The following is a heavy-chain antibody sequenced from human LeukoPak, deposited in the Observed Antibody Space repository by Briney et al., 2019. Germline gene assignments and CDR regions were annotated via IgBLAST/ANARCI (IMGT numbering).Heavy chain of an antibody. CDR2: INHSGST. D-gene: IGHD6-13*01. V-gene: IGHV4-34*01. J-gene: IGHJ1*01. CDR1: GGSFSGYY. CDR3: ASRSSWYGYFQH. Sequence: SETLSLTCAVYGGSFSGYYWSWIRQPPGKGLEWIGEINHSGSTNYNPSLKSRVTISVDTSKNQFSLKLSSVTAADTAVYYCASRSSWYGYFQHWARAPWSPSPQ.